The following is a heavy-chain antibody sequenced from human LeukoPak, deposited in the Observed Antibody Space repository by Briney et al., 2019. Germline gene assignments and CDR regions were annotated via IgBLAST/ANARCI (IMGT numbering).Heavy chain of an antibody. V-gene: IGHV3-48*03. D-gene: IGHD6-19*01. Sequence: GGSLRLSCAASGFTFSSYEMNWVRQAPGKGLEWVSYISSSGSTIYYADSVKGRFTISRDNAKNSLYLQMNSLRAEDTAVYYCARAPPAVALDYWGQGTLVTVSS. J-gene: IGHJ4*02. CDR1: GFTFSSYE. CDR2: ISSSGSTI. CDR3: ARAPPAVALDY.